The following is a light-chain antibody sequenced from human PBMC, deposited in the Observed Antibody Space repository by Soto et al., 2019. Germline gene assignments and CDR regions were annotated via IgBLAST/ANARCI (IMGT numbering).Light chain of an antibody. J-gene: IGKJ4*01. Sequence: DIPMTQSPSSLSASVGDRVTITCQASQDTSNYLNWYQQKPGKAPKLLIYGASNLETGVPSRFSGSGSGTDFTFTISSLQPEDIATYYCQQYENLPLTFGGGTKVEI. CDR2: GAS. CDR1: QDTSNY. CDR3: QQYENLPLT. V-gene: IGKV1-33*01.